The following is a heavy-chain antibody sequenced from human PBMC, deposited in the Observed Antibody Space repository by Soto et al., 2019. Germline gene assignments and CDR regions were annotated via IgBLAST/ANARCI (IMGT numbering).Heavy chain of an antibody. CDR3: ARQWGLEGFEF. Sequence: QVQLQESGPGLVKPSETLSLTCTVSGGSISSYYWSWLRQPPGKGLEWIGYMYYSGRTNYNPSLKSRVTISVDTSKNQFSLKLSSVTAADSAVYYCARQWGLEGFEFWGQGTMVTVSS. J-gene: IGHJ3*01. CDR1: GGSISSYY. CDR2: MYYSGRT. D-gene: IGHD1-26*01. V-gene: IGHV4-59*08.